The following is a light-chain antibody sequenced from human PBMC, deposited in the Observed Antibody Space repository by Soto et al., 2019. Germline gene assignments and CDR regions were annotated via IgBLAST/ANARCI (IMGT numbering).Light chain of an antibody. V-gene: IGKV3-20*01. CDR3: GSDEWT. Sequence: EIVFTQSPANLSLSPGERSTLSCRASQSIRSPFLARYQQKPGQAPRLFIHGESSRATGIPDRVSGSGSGTDFTLINSRLEPEDFAVYYCGSDEWTFGQGTKVEMK. J-gene: IGKJ1*01. CDR2: GES. CDR1: QSIRSPF.